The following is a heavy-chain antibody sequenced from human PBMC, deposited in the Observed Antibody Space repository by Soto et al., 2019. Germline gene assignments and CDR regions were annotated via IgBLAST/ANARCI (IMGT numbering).Heavy chain of an antibody. V-gene: IGHV1-3*01. CDR2: INAGTGQV. CDR1: GYIFTRYG. CDR3: ARVMAVQAFDI. J-gene: IGHJ3*02. D-gene: IGHD4-17*01. Sequence: GXGGQDSFKASGYIFTRYGIHLVRQAPGQGLEWVGWINAGTGQVKYSQKFQGRVSITRDTSASTAYMELSSLKSEDTAVYYCARVMAVQAFDIWGQGTKVTVSS.